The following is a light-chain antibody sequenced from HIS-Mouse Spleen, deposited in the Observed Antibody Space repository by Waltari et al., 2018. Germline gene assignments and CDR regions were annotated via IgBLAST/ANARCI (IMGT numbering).Light chain of an antibody. CDR1: QGISSA. J-gene: IGKJ5*01. V-gene: IGKV1-13*02. CDR3: QQFNSYPPRWA. CDR2: DAS. Sequence: AIQLTQSPSSLSASVGDRVTITCRASQGISSALAWYQQKPGKAPKLLIYDASSLESGVPSRFSGSGSGTDFTLTISSLRPGDFATYYCQQFNSYPPRWAFGQGTRLEIK.